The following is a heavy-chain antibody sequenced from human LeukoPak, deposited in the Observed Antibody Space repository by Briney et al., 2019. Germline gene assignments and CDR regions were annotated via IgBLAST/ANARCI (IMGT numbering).Heavy chain of an antibody. V-gene: IGHV1-2*02. CDR1: GYTFTGYY. CDR2: INPNSGGT. Sequence: ASVKVSCKASGYTFTGYYMHWVRQAPGQGLEWMGWINPNSGGTNYAQKFQGRVTMTRDTSISTAYMELSRLRSDDTAVYYCARSLMMYSSGLYSTPTYYYGMDVWGQGTTVTVSS. D-gene: IGHD6-19*01. J-gene: IGHJ6*02. CDR3: ARSLMMYSSGLYSTPTYYYGMDV.